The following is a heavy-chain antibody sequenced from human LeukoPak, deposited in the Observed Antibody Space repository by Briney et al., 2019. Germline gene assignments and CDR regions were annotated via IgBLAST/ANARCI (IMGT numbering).Heavy chain of an antibody. V-gene: IGHV4-59*08. CDR1: GGSITDYY. CDR3: ARRNLLTGYYYFDY. Sequence: SETLSLTCTVSGGSITDYYWNWIRQPPGKGLEWIGYIYYSGNTNYNPSLKSRVTISVDTSKNQFSLNLSSVTAADTAVYYCARRNLLTGYYYFDYWGQGTLVTVSS. J-gene: IGHJ4*02. CDR2: IYYSGNT. D-gene: IGHD3-9*01.